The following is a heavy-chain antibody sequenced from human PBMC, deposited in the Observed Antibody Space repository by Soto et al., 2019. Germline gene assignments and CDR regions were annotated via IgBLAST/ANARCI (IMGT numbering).Heavy chain of an antibody. D-gene: IGHD5-18*01. CDR3: ARDPSSGYRYGKNWFDP. V-gene: IGHV1-69*06. CDR1: GGTFSSYA. Sequence: ASVKVSCKASGGTFSSYAISWVRQAPGQGLEWMGGIIPIFGTANYAQKFQGRVTITADKSTSTAYMELSSLRSEDTAVYYCARDPSSGYRYGKNWFDPWGQGTLVTVSS. J-gene: IGHJ5*02. CDR2: IIPIFGTA.